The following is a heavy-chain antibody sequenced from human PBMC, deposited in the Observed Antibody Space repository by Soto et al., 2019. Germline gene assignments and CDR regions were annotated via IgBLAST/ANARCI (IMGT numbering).Heavy chain of an antibody. CDR3: AHRPRKLLWFGELSVNWFDA. CDR1: GFSLSTSGVG. J-gene: IGHJ5*02. CDR2: IYWNDDK. Sequence: QITLKESGPTLVKPTQTLTLTCTFSGFSLSTSGVGVGWIRQPPGKALEWLALIYWNDDKRYSPSLKCRLTITKETSKNQVVLTMTNMDPVDTAKYYCAHRPRKLLWFGELSVNWFDAWGQGTLFTVSS. V-gene: IGHV2-5*01. D-gene: IGHD3-10*01.